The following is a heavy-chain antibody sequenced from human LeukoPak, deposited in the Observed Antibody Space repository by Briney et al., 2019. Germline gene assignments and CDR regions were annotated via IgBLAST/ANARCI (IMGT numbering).Heavy chain of an antibody. CDR1: GFTFSSYG. V-gene: IGHV3-30*18. D-gene: IGHD4-11*01. CDR2: ISYDGGNS. CDR3: AKDRSSYSHYSYYGMDV. Sequence: PGRSLRLSCAASGFTFSSYGMHWARQAPGKGLEWVAVISYDGGNSYYADSVKGQFTISRDNSKNTLYLQMNSLRTEDTAVYYCAKDRSSYSHYSYYGMDVWGQGTTVTVSS. J-gene: IGHJ6*02.